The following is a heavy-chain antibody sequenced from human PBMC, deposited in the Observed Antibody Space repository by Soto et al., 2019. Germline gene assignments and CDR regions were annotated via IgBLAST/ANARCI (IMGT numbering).Heavy chain of an antibody. Sequence: QLQLQESGPGLVKPSETLSLTCTVSGGSISSSSYYWGWIRQPPGKGLEWIGSIYYSGSTYYNPSLKSRVTISVDTSNSQFSLKLSSVTAANTAVYYCARPISRVTTPSLYYFVYWGQRPLLTVSS. CDR3: ARPISRVTTPSLYYFVY. D-gene: IGHD4-17*01. CDR1: GGSISSSSYY. CDR2: IYYSGST. J-gene: IGHJ4*02. V-gene: IGHV4-39*01.